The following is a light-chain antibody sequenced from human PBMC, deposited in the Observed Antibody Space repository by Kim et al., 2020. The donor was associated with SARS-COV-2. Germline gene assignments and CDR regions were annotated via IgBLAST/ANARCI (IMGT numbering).Light chain of an antibody. J-gene: IGLJ3*02. CDR2: GND. CDR3: STWDASLSGWV. Sequence: GQRVTISCSGSTSNIGSHSVYWHQQLPGAAPKLLIYGNDQRPSGVPDRFSGSKSGTSVSLAISGLRSEDEADYYCSTWDASLSGWVFGGGTKVTVL. CDR1: TSNIGSHS. V-gene: IGLV1-47*01.